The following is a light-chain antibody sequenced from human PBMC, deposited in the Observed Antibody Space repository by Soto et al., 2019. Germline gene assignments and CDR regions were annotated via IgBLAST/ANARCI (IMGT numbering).Light chain of an antibody. J-gene: IGLJ1*01. V-gene: IGLV2-8*01. CDR2: EVS. CDR3: SSYAGSNNYV. Sequence: QPVLTQPPSASGSPRQSVTISCTGSNSDVGGYNYFSWYQQYPGKAPKLIIYEVSQRPSGVPYRFSDSQPGNPASLTVPGLQAEDQADYYCSSYAGSNNYVFGTRTKGTVL. CDR1: NSDVGGYNY.